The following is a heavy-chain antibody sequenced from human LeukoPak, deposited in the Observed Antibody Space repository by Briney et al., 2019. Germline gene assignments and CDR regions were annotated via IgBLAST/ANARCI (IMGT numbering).Heavy chain of an antibody. CDR2: IYYSGST. J-gene: IGHJ6*03. V-gene: IGHV4-59*08. D-gene: IGHD3-10*01. CDR1: GGSISNKY. CDR3: ARTAEFGELYMDV. Sequence: SETLSLTCTVSGGSISNKYWSWIRQPPGKGLEWIGYIYYSGSTNYNPSLKSRVTISVDTSKNQFSLKLSSVTAADTAVYYCARTAEFGELYMDVWGKGTTVTVSS.